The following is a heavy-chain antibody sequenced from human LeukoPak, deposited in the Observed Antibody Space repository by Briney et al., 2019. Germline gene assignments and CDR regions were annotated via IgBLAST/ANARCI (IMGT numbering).Heavy chain of an antibody. J-gene: IGHJ4*02. V-gene: IGHV4-34*01. Sequence: SETLSLTCAVYGGSFSGYYWSWIRQPPGKGLEWIGEINHSGSTNYNPSLKSRVTISVDTSKNQFSLKLSSVTAADTAVYYCARDSSGYYFDYWGQGTLVTVSS. D-gene: IGHD3-22*01. CDR1: GGSFSGYY. CDR2: INHSGST. CDR3: ARDSSGYYFDY.